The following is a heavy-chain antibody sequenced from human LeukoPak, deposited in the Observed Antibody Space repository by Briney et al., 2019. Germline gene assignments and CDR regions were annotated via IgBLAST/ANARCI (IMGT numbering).Heavy chain of an antibody. CDR1: GFTFSSYG. CDR3: AKRPGPLSGYYLDY. D-gene: IGHD3-22*01. V-gene: IGHV3-30*02. CDR2: IRYGGSNK. J-gene: IGHJ4*02. Sequence: PGGSLRLSCAASGFTFSSYGMHWVRQAPGKGLEWVAFIRYGGSNKYYADSVKGRFTIARDNTKNSLYLQMNSLRAEVTAVYYCAKRPGPLSGYYLDYWGQGTLVTVSS.